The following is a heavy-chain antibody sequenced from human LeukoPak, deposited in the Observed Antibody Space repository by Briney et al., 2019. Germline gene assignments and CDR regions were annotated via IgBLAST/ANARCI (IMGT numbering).Heavy chain of an antibody. J-gene: IGHJ3*02. CDR1: GGSISSSSYY. D-gene: IGHD6-19*01. V-gene: IGHV4-39*02. Sequence: SETLSLTCTVSGGSISSSSYYWGWIRQPPGKGLEWIGSIYYSGSTYYNPSLKSRVTISVDTSKNQFSLKLSSVTAADTAVYYCAREMAVAGTDDAFDIWGQGTMVTVSS. CDR3: AREMAVAGTDDAFDI. CDR2: IYYSGST.